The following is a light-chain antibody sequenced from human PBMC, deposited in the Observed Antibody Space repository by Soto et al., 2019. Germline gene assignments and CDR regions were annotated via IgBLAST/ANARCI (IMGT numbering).Light chain of an antibody. J-gene: IGKJ3*01. CDR2: AAS. CDR1: QGINNC. CDR3: QKDNSATFT. Sequence: DIQMTQSPSSLSASVGDRVTITCRASQGINNCLAWYQQKPGKVPKLLIYAASTLQSGVPSRFSGSGSGTGFNLTISSLQPEDVATYYGQKDNSATFTFGPGTKVDIK. V-gene: IGKV1-27*01.